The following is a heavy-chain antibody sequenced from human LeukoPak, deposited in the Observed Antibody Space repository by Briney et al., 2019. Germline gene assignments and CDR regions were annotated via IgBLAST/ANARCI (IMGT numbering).Heavy chain of an antibody. Sequence: ASVNVSCKASGYTFTGYYMHWVRQAPGQGLEWMGWINPNSGGTNYAQKFQGRVTMTRDTSISTAYMELSSLRSEDTAVYFCARSEIEDYYDSTGYSWFDYWGQGTLVTVSS. CDR2: INPNSGGT. CDR1: GYTFTGYY. D-gene: IGHD3-22*01. V-gene: IGHV1-2*02. J-gene: IGHJ4*02. CDR3: ARSEIEDYYDSTGYSWFDY.